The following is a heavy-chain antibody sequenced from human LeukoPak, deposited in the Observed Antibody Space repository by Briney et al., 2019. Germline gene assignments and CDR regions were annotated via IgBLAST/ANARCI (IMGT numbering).Heavy chain of an antibody. J-gene: IGHJ5*02. V-gene: IGHV4-59*01. D-gene: IGHD1-20*01. CDR1: GGSISSYY. Sequence: SETLSLTCTVSGGSISSYYWSWIRQPPGKGLEWIGYIYYSGSTNYNPSLKSRVTISVDTSKNQFSLKLSSVTAADTAVYYCARVGNNWNDLYNWFDPWGQGTLVTVSS. CDR2: IYYSGST. CDR3: ARVGNNWNDLYNWFDP.